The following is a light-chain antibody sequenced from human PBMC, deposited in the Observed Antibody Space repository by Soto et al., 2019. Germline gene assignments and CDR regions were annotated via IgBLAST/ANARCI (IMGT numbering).Light chain of an antibody. Sequence: QSALTQPASVSGSPGQSITISCTGTSSDVGSYNLVSWYQQHPGKAPKLMIYEGSKRPSGVSNRFSGSKSGNTASLTISGLQAEDEGDYYCCSYAGSSTAVFGGGTQLTVL. V-gene: IGLV2-23*01. CDR3: CSYAGSSTAV. J-gene: IGLJ7*01. CDR1: SSDVGSYNL. CDR2: EGS.